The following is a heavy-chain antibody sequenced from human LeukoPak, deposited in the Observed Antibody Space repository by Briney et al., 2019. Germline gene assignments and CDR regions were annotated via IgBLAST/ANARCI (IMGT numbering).Heavy chain of an antibody. V-gene: IGHV4-34*01. CDR2: INHSGST. CDR3: AREEGYNWNYVGWFDP. J-gene: IGHJ5*02. Sequence: SETLSLTCAVYGGSFSGYYWSWIRQPPGKGLEWIGEINHSGSTNYNPSLKNRVTISVDTSKNQFSLKLSSVTAADTAVYYCAREEGYNWNYVGWFDPWGQGTLVTVSS. D-gene: IGHD1-7*01. CDR1: GGSFSGYY.